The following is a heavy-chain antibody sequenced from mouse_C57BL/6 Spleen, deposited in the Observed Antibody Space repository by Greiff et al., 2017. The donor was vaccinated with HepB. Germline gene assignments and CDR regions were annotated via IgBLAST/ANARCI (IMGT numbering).Heavy chain of an antibody. Sequence: VKLVESGAELVKPGASVKISCKASGYAFSSYWMNWVKQRPGKGLEWIGQIYPGDGDTNYNGKFKGKATLTADKSSSTAYMQLSSLTSEDSAVYFCARRLLYAMDYWGQGTSVTVSS. CDR3: ARRLLYAMDY. V-gene: IGHV1-80*01. D-gene: IGHD2-3*01. CDR2: IYPGDGDT. J-gene: IGHJ4*01. CDR1: GYAFSSYW.